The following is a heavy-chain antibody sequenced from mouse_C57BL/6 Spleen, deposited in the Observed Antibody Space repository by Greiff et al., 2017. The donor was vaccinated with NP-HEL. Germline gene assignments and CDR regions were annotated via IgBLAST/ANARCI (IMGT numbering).Heavy chain of an antibody. J-gene: IGHJ1*03. D-gene: IGHD2-3*01. V-gene: IGHV1-82*01. CDR2: IYPGDGDT. CDR1: GYSFSSSW. Sequence: VQLVESGPELVKPGASVKISCKASGYSFSSSWMNWVKQRPGKGLEWIGRIYPGDGDTNYNGKFKGKATLTADKSSSTAYMQLSSLTSEDSAVYFCAEGGLLRYFDVWGTGTTVTVSS. CDR3: AEGGLLRYFDV.